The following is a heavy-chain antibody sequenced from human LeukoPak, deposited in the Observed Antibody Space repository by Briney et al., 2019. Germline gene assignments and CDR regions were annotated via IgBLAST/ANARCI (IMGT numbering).Heavy chain of an antibody. CDR1: GCPLTSYD. Sequence: ASVKVSCKASGCPLTSYDINWVRQATGQGLELLGWMNPNSGNTAYAQRFQDRVTMTANMSINTAYMELSSLTSEDTAIYYCARGSNYYYYMDVWGSGTTVTVAS. V-gene: IGHV1-8*01. CDR2: MNPNSGNT. J-gene: IGHJ6*03. D-gene: IGHD6-13*01. CDR3: ARGSNYYYYMDV.